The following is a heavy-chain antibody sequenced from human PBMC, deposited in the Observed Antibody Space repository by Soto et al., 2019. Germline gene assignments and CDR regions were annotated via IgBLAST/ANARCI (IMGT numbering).Heavy chain of an antibody. J-gene: IGHJ4*02. D-gene: IGHD1-7*01. CDR3: ARDHAQTGTTRSFDY. Sequence: ASVKVSCKASGYTFTSYGISWVRQAPGQGLEWMGWISAYNGNTNYAQKLQGRVTMTTDTSTSTAYMELRSLRSEDTAVYYCARDHAQTGTTRSFDYWGQGTLVTVSS. CDR2: ISAYNGNT. V-gene: IGHV1-18*01. CDR1: GYTFTSYG.